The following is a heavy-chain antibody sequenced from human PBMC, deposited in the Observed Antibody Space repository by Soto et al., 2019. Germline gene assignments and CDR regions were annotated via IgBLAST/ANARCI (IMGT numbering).Heavy chain of an antibody. CDR2: IIPIFGTA. D-gene: IGHD3-10*01. CDR3: AREEGSGSYSYPYFFDY. Sequence: GASVKVSCKASGGTFSSYAISWVRQAPGQGLEWMGGIIPIFGTANYAQKFQGRATITADESTSTAYMELSSLRSEDTAVYYCAREEGSGSYSYPYFFDYWGQGTRVTVSS. CDR1: GGTFSSYA. J-gene: IGHJ4*02. V-gene: IGHV1-69*13.